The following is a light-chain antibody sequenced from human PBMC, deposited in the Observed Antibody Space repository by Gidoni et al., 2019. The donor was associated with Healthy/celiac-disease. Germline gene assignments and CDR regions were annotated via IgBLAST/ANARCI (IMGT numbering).Light chain of an antibody. V-gene: IGKV1-39*01. CDR2: AAS. J-gene: IGKJ4*01. Sequence: DIQMTQSPSSLSASVGDRVTIPCRASQSISSYLNWYQQKPGKAPKLLIYAASSLQSGVPSRFSGSGSGTDFTLTISSLQPEDFATYYCQQSYSTPRTFXGXTKVEIK. CDR1: QSISSY. CDR3: QQSYSTPRT.